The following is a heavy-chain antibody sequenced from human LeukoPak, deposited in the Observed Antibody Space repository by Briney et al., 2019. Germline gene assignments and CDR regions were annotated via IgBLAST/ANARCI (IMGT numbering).Heavy chain of an antibody. V-gene: IGHV4-38-2*02. CDR2: IYYSGST. D-gene: IGHD3-10*01. CDR3: ARRTGGSGSYYYMDV. CDR1: GYSISSGYY. Sequence: SETLSLTCTVSGYSISSGYYWGWIRQPPGKGLEWIGYIYYSGSTNYNPSLKSRVTISVDTSKNQFSLKLSSVTAADTAVYYCARRTGGSGSYYYMDVWGKGTTVTISS. J-gene: IGHJ6*03.